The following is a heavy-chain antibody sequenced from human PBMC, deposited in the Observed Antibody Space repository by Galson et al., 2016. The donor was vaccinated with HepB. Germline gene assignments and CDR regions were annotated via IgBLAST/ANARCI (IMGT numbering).Heavy chain of an antibody. CDR3: ARESDLTTHQIDAFDF. D-gene: IGHD2/OR15-2a*01. CDR2: ISGDGIYT. V-gene: IGHV3-74*01. Sequence: SLRLSCAVSGFTLSRYWMHWVRQAPGKGLVWVSRISGDGIYTSHADSVKGRFTISRDNAKNTLSLQMNNLRAEDTAVYYCARESDLTTHQIDAFDFWGQGTMVTVSS. J-gene: IGHJ3*01. CDR1: GFTLSRYW.